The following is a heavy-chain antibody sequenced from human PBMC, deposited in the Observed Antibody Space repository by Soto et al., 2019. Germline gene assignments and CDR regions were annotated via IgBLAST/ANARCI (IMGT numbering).Heavy chain of an antibody. CDR1: GYSFTDYH. CDR3: ARGHSTDCSNGVCSFFYNHEMDV. CDR2: INPKSGGT. J-gene: IGHJ6*02. Sequence: GASVKVSCKASGYSFTDYHIHWVRQAPGQGLEWLGRINPKSGGTSTAQKFQGWVTMTRDRSISTFYMELTRLRSDDTAVYFCARGHSTDCSNGVCSFFYNHEMDVWGQGTTVTV. D-gene: IGHD2-8*01. V-gene: IGHV1-2*04.